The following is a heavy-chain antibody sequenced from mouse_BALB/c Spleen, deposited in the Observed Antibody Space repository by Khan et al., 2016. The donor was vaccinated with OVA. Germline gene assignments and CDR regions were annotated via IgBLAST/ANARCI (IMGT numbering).Heavy chain of an antibody. Sequence: HWVKQRPEQGLEWLGVIWAGGSTNYNSALMSRLSISKDNSKSQVFLKMNSLQTDDTAMYYWARLEDIWGQGTTLTVSS. J-gene: IGHJ2*01. V-gene: IGHV2-9*02. CDR2: IWAGGST. D-gene: IGHD1-3*01. CDR3: ARLEDI.